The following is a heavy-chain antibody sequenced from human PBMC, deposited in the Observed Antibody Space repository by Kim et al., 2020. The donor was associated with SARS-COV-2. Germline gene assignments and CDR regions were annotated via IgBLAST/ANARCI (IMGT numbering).Heavy chain of an antibody. V-gene: IGHV3-11*03. CDR1: GFTFSDYY. CDR2: ISNTGSQT. Sequence: GGSLRLSCAASGFTFSDYYMSWIRQAPGKGLEWVSYISNTGSQTKYADSVKGRFTISRDNAKNSLYLQMNSLRAEDTAGYYCASPGNWYFDLWGRGTLVT. CDR3: ASPGNWYFDL. J-gene: IGHJ2*01.